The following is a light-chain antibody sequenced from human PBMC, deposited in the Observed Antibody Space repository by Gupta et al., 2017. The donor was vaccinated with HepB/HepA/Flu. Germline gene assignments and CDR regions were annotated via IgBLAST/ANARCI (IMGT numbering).Light chain of an antibody. V-gene: IGLV2-14*03. CDR3: SSYTSSSTPRV. CDR1: SSDGGGYNY. J-gene: IGLJ2*01. CDR2: VVS. Sequence: QSALTQPASVSGSPGQPLTISCTGTSSDGGGYNYFSWYQQPPCKAPKLMIVVVSKRPSGFSNRFSGSKSGNTASLTISGLQAEDEADYYCSSYTSSSTPRVFGGGTKLTVL.